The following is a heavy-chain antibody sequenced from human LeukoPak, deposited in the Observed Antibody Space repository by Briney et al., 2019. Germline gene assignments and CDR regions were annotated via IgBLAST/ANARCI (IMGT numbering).Heavy chain of an antibody. Sequence: SETLSLTCTVSGGSISSYYWSWIRQPPGKGLEWIGYIYYSGSTNYNPSLKSRVTITVDKSNNQFSLKLTSVTAADTAVYYCARDSDLAGYFSRFYYGLVVWGKGTTVTVSS. J-gene: IGHJ6*04. CDR3: ARDSDLAGYFSRFYYGLVV. D-gene: IGHD3-9*01. V-gene: IGHV4-59*12. CDR2: IYYSGST. CDR1: GGSISSYY.